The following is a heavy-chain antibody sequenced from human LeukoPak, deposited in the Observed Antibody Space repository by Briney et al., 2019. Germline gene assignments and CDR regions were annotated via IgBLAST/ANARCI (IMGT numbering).Heavy chain of an antibody. CDR3: AGSPGIAAAYIYYYGMDV. Sequence: SVTVSCKASGGTFSSYAISWVRQAPGQGLEWMGGIIPIFGTANYAQKFQGRVTITADESTSTAYMELSSLRSEDTAVYYCAGSPGIAAAYIYYYGMDVWGQGTTVTVSS. J-gene: IGHJ6*02. CDR1: GGTFSSYA. V-gene: IGHV1-69*13. CDR2: IIPIFGTA. D-gene: IGHD6-13*01.